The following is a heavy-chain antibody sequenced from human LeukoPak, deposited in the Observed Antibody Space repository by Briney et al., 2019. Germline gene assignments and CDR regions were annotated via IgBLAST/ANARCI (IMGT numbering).Heavy chain of an antibody. Sequence: PSETLSLTCTVSGGSVSSGSYYWSWIRQPPGKGLEWIGYIYYSGSTNYNPSLKSRVTISVDTSKNQFSLKLSSVTAADTAVYYCARDKDSGGATGSILDYWGQGTLVTVCS. CDR3: ARDKDSGGATGSILDY. V-gene: IGHV4-61*01. D-gene: IGHD1-26*01. CDR1: GGSVSSGSYY. CDR2: IYYSGST. J-gene: IGHJ4*02.